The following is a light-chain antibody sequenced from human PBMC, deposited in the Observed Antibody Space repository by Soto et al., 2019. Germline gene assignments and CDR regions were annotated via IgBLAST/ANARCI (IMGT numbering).Light chain of an antibody. CDR2: EVD. CDR1: SSDVGGYNY. V-gene: IGLV2-8*01. CDR3: SSYAGSSNV. Sequence: LTQPPSASGSPGQSVAISCTGTSSDVGGYNYVSWYQQHPGKAPKLMIYEVDKRPSGVPDRFSGSKSGNTASLTVSGLQAEDEADYYCSSYAGSSNVFGTGTKVTVL. J-gene: IGLJ1*01.